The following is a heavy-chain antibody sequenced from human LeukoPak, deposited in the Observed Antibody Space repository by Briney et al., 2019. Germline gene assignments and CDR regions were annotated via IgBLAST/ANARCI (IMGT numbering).Heavy chain of an antibody. D-gene: IGHD4-17*01. CDR2: IYTSGST. CDR3: ARDPSYGDYGPGDAFDI. J-gene: IGHJ3*02. V-gene: IGHV4-4*07. CDR1: GGSISSYY. Sequence: SETLSLTCTVSGGSISSYYWSWIRQPPGKGLEWIGRIYTSGSTNYNPSLKSRVTMSVDTSKNQFSLKPSSVTAADTAVYYCARDPSYGDYGPGDAFDIWGQGTMVTVSS.